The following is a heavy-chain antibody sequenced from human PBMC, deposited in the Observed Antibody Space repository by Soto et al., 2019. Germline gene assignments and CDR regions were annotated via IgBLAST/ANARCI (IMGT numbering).Heavy chain of an antibody. CDR3: ARECRRGLVRGNGHPLDAFDI. D-gene: IGHD3-10*01. Sequence: QVQLVQSGAEVKKPGSSVKVSCKASGGTFSSYAISWVRQAPGQGLEWMGGIIPIFGTANYAQKFQGRVTITADESTSTAYMELSSLRSEDTAVYYCARECRRGLVRGNGHPLDAFDIWGQGTMVTVSS. CDR1: GGTFSSYA. J-gene: IGHJ3*02. CDR2: IIPIFGTA. V-gene: IGHV1-69*01.